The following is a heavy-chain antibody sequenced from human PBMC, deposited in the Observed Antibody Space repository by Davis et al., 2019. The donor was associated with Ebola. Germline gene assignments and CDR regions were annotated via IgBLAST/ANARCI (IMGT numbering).Heavy chain of an antibody. J-gene: IGHJ6*04. CDR1: GFNFSSYG. Sequence: GESLKISCAASGFNFSSYGMHWVRLAPGKGLEWVAVIWVDGSKKYYADSVKGRFTISRDNSKKTLFLQMNSLRVEDSAVYYCARPIYDSGTYYGETSYYYGMDVWGKGTRSPSRQ. CDR3: ARPIYDSGTYYGETSYYYGMDV. D-gene: IGHD3-10*01. V-gene: IGHV3-33*01. CDR2: IWVDGSKK.